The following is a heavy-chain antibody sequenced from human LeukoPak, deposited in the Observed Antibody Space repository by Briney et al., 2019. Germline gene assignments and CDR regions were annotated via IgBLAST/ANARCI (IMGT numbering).Heavy chain of an antibody. Sequence: GGSLRLSCSASGVTFSNYAMTWVRQAPGKGLEWVSLIGNGGSTYYADSVKGRFTISRDNSKNTVYLQMNSLRVEDTAVYYCAKHKLGSKAKDYWGQGTLVTVSS. CDR3: AKHKLGSKAKDY. V-gene: IGHV3-23*01. D-gene: IGHD3-10*01. CDR1: GVTFSNYA. J-gene: IGHJ4*02. CDR2: IGNGGST.